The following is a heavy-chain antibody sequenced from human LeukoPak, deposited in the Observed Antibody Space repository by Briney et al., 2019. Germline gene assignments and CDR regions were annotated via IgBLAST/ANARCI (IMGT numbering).Heavy chain of an antibody. J-gene: IGHJ5*01. Sequence: GGSLRLSCAASGFALNAYSLTWVRQAPGKGLEWVSSISSTSAYIHYAESVKGRFSISRNNVDNVVYLQMNSLRVEDTAVYFCARVAVAGPTGWFDSWGQGTLVTVSS. CDR2: ISSTSAYI. CDR3: ARVAVAGPTGWFDS. V-gene: IGHV3-21*01. D-gene: IGHD6-19*01. CDR1: GFALNAYS.